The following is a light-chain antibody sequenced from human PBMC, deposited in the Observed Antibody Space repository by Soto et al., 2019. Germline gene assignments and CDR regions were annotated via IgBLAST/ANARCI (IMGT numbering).Light chain of an antibody. CDR2: DVS. Sequence: AIQMTQSPATLSVSLGDRATLSCRASQGVGSALGWYQQKPGQPPTVLIYDVSTLATGVPTRFSGSGSGTDFTLAISSLQPEDSAAYYCLQDISYPWTFGQGTKVEIK. V-gene: IGKV1-6*01. CDR3: LQDISYPWT. CDR1: QGVGSA. J-gene: IGKJ1*01.